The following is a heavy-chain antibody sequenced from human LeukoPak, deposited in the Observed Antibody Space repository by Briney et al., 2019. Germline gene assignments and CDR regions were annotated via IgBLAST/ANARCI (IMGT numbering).Heavy chain of an antibody. CDR1: GFTLSSYA. V-gene: IGHV3-23*01. CDR2: ISGSADNT. J-gene: IGHJ4*02. Sequence: GGSLRPSRTASGFTLSSYAMSWVRQAPGEGLEWVSTISGSADNTNYAEAVKGRFTISRDNSKNTMYLQMNSLRAEDAAVYYCAKQGFGCWGQGTLVTVSS. CDR3: AKQGFGC.